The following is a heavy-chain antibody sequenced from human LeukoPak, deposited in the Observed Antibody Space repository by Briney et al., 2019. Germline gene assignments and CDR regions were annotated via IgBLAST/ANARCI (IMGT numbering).Heavy chain of an antibody. J-gene: IGHJ4*02. Sequence: ASVKVSCKASGYTFTGYYMHWVRQAPGQGLEWMGWINPNSGGTNYAQKFQGRVTMTRNTSISTAYMELSSLRSEDTAVYYCARGLSYTGDYWGQGTLVTVSS. D-gene: IGHD2-2*02. CDR2: INPNSGGT. V-gene: IGHV1-2*02. CDR3: ARGLSYTGDY. CDR1: GYTFTGYY.